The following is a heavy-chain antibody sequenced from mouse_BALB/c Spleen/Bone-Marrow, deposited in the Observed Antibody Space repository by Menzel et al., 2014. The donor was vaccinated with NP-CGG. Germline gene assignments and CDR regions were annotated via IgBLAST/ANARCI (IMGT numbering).Heavy chain of an antibody. Sequence: QVQLKHSGPGLVAPSQSLSITCTVSGFSLTSYGVHWVRQPPGKGLEWLGVIWAGGSTNYNSALMSRLSISKDNSKSQVFLKMNSLQTDDTAMYCCARDRSYYGMDYWGQGTSVTVSS. V-gene: IGHV2-9*02. CDR1: GFSLTSYG. J-gene: IGHJ4*01. CDR2: IWAGGST. CDR3: ARDRSYYGMDY.